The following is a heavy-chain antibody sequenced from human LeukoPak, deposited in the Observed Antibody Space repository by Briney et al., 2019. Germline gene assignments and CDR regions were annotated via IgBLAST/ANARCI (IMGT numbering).Heavy chain of an antibody. CDR1: GFTFSRHG. J-gene: IGHJ3*02. CDR2: IKQDGSEK. D-gene: IGHD3/OR15-3a*01. Sequence: GSLRLSCAPSGFTFSRHGMHWVRQAPGKGLEWVANIKQDGSEKYYVDSVKGRFTISRDNAKNSLYLQMNSLRAEDTAVYYCARDRGWTGPDAFDIWGQGTMVTVSS. V-gene: IGHV3-7*01. CDR3: ARDRGWTGPDAFDI.